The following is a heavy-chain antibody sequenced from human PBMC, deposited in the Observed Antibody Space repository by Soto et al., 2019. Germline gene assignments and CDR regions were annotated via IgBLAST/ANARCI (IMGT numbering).Heavy chain of an antibody. V-gene: IGHV3-21*01. CDR3: ARDLYSSSARYFDY. Sequence: EVQLVESGGGLVKPGGSLRLSCAASGFTFSSYSMNWARQPPGKGLEWVSSISSVGSYIYYADSVKGRFTISRDNAKNSLYLQMNSLRAEDTAVYYCARDLYSSSARYFDYWGQGTLVTVSS. J-gene: IGHJ4*02. D-gene: IGHD6-6*01. CDR2: ISSVGSYI. CDR1: GFTFSSYS.